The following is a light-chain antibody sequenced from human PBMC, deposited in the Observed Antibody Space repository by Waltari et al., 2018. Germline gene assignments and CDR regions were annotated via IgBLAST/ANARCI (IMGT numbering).Light chain of an antibody. CDR3: QQYGRSPRT. CDR1: QSVSSSY. J-gene: IGKJ1*01. V-gene: IGKV3-20*01. CDR2: AAS. Sequence: EVVLTQSPGTLSLSPGERATLSCRASQSVSSSYFAWYQQKPGQAPRLLIYAASSRATGIPDRFSGSGSGTDFTRTISRLEPEDYAVYYCQQYGRSPRTFGQGTKVEIK.